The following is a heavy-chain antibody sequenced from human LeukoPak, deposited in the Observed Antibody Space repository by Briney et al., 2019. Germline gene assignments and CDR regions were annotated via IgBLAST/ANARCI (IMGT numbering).Heavy chain of an antibody. V-gene: IGHV4-59*01. CDR3: ARDGDSGYDFGY. CDR2: IYYSGST. D-gene: IGHD5-12*01. Sequence: SETLSLTCTVSGGSISSYYWSWIRQPPGKGLEWIGYIYYSGSTNYNPSLKSRVTISVDTSKNQFSLKLSSVTAADTAVYYCARDGDSGYDFGYWGQGTLVTVSS. CDR1: GGSISSYY. J-gene: IGHJ4*02.